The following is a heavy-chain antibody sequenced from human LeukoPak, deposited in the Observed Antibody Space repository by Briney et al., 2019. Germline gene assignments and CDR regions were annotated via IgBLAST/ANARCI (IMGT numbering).Heavy chain of an antibody. V-gene: IGHV3-23*01. CDR1: GFTVNSNY. J-gene: IGHJ4*02. D-gene: IGHD6-13*01. Sequence: GGSLRLSCAASGFTVNSNYMSWVRQAPGKGLERVSAISGSGGSTYYADSVKGRFTISRDNSKNTLYLQMNSLRAEDTAVYYCAKGSPEDSSWYVAYWGQGTLVTVTS. CDR3: AKGSPEDSSWYVAY. CDR2: ISGSGGST.